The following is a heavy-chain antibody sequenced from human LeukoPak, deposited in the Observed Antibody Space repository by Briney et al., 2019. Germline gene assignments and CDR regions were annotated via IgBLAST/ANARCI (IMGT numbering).Heavy chain of an antibody. CDR3: GSPGDCSSTSCLRY. CDR2: INPNSGGT. CDR1: GYTFTGYY. J-gene: IGHJ4*02. Sequence: ASVKVSCKASGYTFTGYYMHWVRQAPGQGLEGMGWINPNSGGTNYAQKFQGRVTMTRDTSISTAYMELSRLRSDDTAVYYCGSPGDCSSTSCLRYWGQGTLVTVSS. V-gene: IGHV1-2*02. D-gene: IGHD2-2*01.